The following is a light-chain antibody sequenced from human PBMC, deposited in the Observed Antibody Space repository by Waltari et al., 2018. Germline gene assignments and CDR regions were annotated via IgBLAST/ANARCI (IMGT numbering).Light chain of an antibody. Sequence: QSALSQPASVSGSPGQSITISCTGTSSDVGGFNHVSWYQQLPGKVPNLIIFDVTSRPSGVSSRFSGYKSDNTASLTISGLQADDEAEYFCGSYVSSSTFVFGSGTKVTVL. J-gene: IGLJ1*01. V-gene: IGLV2-14*03. CDR2: DVT. CDR1: SSDVGGFNH. CDR3: GSYVSSSTFV.